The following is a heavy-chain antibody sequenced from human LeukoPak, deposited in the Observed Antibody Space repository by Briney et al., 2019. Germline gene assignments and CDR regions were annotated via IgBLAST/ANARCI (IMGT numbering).Heavy chain of an antibody. J-gene: IGHJ4*02. CDR2: INHSGST. V-gene: IGHV4-34*01. D-gene: IGHD3-10*01. CDR1: GGSFSGYY. CDR3: ARDGRVWYYYGSGSYYPLDY. Sequence: SETLSLTCAVYGGSFSGYYWSWIRQPPGKGLEWIGEINHSGSTNYNPSLKSRVTISVDTSKNQFSLKLSSVTAADTAVYYCARDGRVWYYYGSGSYYPLDYWGQGTLVTVSS.